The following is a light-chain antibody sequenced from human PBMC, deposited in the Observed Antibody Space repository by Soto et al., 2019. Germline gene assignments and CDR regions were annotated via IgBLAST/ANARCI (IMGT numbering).Light chain of an antibody. CDR1: QSVNAN. V-gene: IGKV3-15*01. Sequence: EVVMTQSPATLSVSPGERATLSCRASQSVNANLAWYQQKPGQAPRLLIHGASNRATGIPARFSGSGFGTEFILTISILQSVDFAVYYCQQYNTWLWTFGQGTKVEI. CDR2: GAS. J-gene: IGKJ1*01. CDR3: QQYNTWLWT.